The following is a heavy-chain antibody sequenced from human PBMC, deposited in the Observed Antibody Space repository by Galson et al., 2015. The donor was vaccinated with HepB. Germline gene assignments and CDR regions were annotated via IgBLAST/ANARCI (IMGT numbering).Heavy chain of an antibody. CDR2: IYYSGST. D-gene: IGHD3-3*01. CDR1: GGSISSGDYY. J-gene: IGHJ6*02. V-gene: IGHV4-30-4*01. CDR3: ARAVGYYDFWSGYYNYYYYGMDV. Sequence: LSLTCTVSGGSISSGDYYWSWIRQPPGKGLEWIGYIYYSGSTYYNPSLKSRVTTSVDTSKNQFSLKLSSVTAADTAVYYCARAVGYYDFWSGYYNYYYYGMDVWGQGTTVTVSS.